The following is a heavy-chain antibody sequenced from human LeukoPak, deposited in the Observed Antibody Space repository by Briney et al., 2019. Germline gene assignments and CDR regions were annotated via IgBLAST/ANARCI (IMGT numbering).Heavy chain of an antibody. J-gene: IGHJ5*02. CDR3: ARASKRMTLNWFDP. CDR1: GFTFSSYA. Sequence: AGGSLRLSCAASGFTFSSYAMHWVRQAPGKGLEWVAVISYDGSNKYYADSVKGRFTISRDNSKNTLYLQMNSLRAEDTAVYYCARASKRMTLNWFDPWGRGTLVTVSS. D-gene: IGHD1-1*01. CDR2: ISYDGSNK. V-gene: IGHV3-30*04.